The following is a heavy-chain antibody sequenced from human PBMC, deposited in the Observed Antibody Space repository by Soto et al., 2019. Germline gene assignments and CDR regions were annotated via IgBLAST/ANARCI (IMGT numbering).Heavy chain of an antibody. V-gene: IGHV3-33*01. Sequence: ASSLKLYSAASGLRFRIYAIHWVRQAPGKGLEWLAVIWFDGSKKYYADSVKGRFTISRDNSKNTVYLDMNSLTADDSGVFYCARAHTMMILDRFDPWGHGTLVTVSS. J-gene: IGHJ5*02. CDR1: GLRFRIYA. CDR2: IWFDGSKK. CDR3: ARAHTMMILDRFDP. D-gene: IGHD3-22*01.